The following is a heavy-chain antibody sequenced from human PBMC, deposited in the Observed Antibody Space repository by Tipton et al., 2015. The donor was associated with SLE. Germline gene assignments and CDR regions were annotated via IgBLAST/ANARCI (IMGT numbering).Heavy chain of an antibody. V-gene: IGHV3-74*01. CDR1: GFTFSSYW. Sequence: SLRLSCEASGFTFSSYWMHWVRQAPGKGLVWVSRINSDGSSTSHADSVKGRFTVSRDNAKNTLYLQMNSLRAEDTAVYYCARTSSGGAFDIWGQGTMVTVSS. D-gene: IGHD2-2*01. J-gene: IGHJ3*02. CDR3: ARTSSGGAFDI. CDR2: INSDGSST.